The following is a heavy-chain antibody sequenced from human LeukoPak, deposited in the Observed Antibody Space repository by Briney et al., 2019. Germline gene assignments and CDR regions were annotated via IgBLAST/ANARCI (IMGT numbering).Heavy chain of an antibody. J-gene: IGHJ4*02. V-gene: IGHV3-23*01. Sequence: GGSPRLSCAASGFTFTNYAMSWVRQTPGKGLEWVSAIAGSRRATYHAHSVKGRFPVPRDHSRNSLYLQLNKLRIQAPAVFYFTMSSLVSCTGAFCHPFDTWGQGVLVTVSS. CDR1: GFTFTNYA. D-gene: IGHD2-8*02. CDR3: TMSSLVSCTGAFCHPFDT. CDR2: IAGSRRAT.